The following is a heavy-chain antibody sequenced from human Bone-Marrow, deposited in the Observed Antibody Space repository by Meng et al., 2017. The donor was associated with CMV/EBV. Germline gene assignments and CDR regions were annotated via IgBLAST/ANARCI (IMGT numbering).Heavy chain of an antibody. CDR1: GYPFNVYY. J-gene: IGHJ4*02. Sequence: QVQQVQYGAGVKKPGASLKVSFKASGYPFNVYYMPWLRQAPGQGLDWMGWINPNSGGTNYAQKFQGRVTMTRDTSISTAYMELSRLRSDDTAVYYCSYGSGSYYPFDYWGQGTLVTVSS. CDR3: SYGSGSYYPFDY. D-gene: IGHD3-10*01. V-gene: IGHV1-2*02. CDR2: INPNSGGT.